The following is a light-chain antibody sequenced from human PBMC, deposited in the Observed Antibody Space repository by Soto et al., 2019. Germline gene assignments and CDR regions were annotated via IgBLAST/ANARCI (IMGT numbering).Light chain of an antibody. CDR3: KSYAGSNTYV. J-gene: IGLJ1*01. V-gene: IGLV2-8*01. Sequence: QSALTQPHSACGSPGHSVTISCTGTKNDIGVYDFVSWYQHHPGKAPRLIIYEVVQRPSGVPDRFSGSKSGNTASLTVSGLQAADEADYFCKSYAGSNTYVFGRGTKVTVL. CDR2: EVV. CDR1: KNDIGVYDF.